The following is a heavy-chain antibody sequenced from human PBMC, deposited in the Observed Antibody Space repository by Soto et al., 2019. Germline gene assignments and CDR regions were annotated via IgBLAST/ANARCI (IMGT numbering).Heavy chain of an antibody. CDR3: ARDLNYALDI. J-gene: IGHJ3*02. CDR1: GFAFSTYS. CDR2: ISSSSTTI. Sequence: PGGSLRLFCAASGFAFSTYSMNWVRQAPGKGLECVSYISSSSTTIYYADSVRGRFTISRDNAKNSLYLQMSSLRAEDTAVYYCARDLNYALDIWGQGTMVTVSS. V-gene: IGHV3-48*01. D-gene: IGHD1-20*01.